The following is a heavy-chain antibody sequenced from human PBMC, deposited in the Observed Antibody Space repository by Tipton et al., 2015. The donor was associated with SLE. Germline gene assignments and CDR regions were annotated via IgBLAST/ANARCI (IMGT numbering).Heavy chain of an antibody. CDR1: GGSFSGYY. CDR2: INHSGST. CDR3: ARKRNGMGI. V-gene: IGHV4-34*01. Sequence: TLSLTCAVYGGSFSGYYWSWIRQPPGKGLEWIGEINHSGSTNYNPSLKSRATISVDTSKNQFSLKLSSVTAADTAVYYCARKRNGMGIWGQGTMVTVSS. D-gene: IGHD5-24*01. J-gene: IGHJ3*02.